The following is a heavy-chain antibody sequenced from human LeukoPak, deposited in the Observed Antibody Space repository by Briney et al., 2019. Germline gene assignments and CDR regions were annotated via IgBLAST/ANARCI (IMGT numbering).Heavy chain of an antibody. CDR3: ARGSPRADY. J-gene: IGHJ4*02. CDR1: GGSISSYY. V-gene: IGHV4-59*01. Sequence: ASETLSLTCTVSGGSISSYYWSWIRQPPGEGLEWIGYIYYSGSTNYNPSFKSRVTISVDTSKNQFSLKLTSVTAADTAVYYCARGSPRADYWGQGTLVTVSS. CDR2: IYYSGST.